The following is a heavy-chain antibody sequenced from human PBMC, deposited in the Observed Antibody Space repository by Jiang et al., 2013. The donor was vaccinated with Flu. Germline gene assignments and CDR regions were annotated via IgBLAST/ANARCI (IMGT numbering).Heavy chain of an antibody. CDR2: IYYSGST. CDR3: ARLKGYSSGWYEGLDY. Sequence: PGLVKPSQTLSLTCTVSGGSISSGDYYWSWIRQPPGKGLEWIGYIYYSGSTNYNPSLKSRVTISVDTSKNQFSLKLSSVTAADTAVYYCARLKGYSSGWYEGLDYWGQGTLVTVSS. J-gene: IGHJ4*02. V-gene: IGHV4-30-4*01. CDR1: GGSISSGDYY. D-gene: IGHD6-19*01.